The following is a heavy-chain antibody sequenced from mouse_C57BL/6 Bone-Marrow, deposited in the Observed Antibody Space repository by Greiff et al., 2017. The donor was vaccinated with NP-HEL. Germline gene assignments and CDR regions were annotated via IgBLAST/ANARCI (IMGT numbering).Heavy chain of an antibody. Sequence: QVHVKQSGAELVKPGASVKLSCKASGYTFTSYWMHWVKQRPGQGLEWIGMIHPNSGSTNYNEKFKSKATLTVDKSSSTAYMQLSSLTSEDSAVYYCARGPNWAWFAYWGQGTLVTVSA. CDR1: GYTFTSYW. V-gene: IGHV1-64*01. CDR3: ARGPNWAWFAY. D-gene: IGHD4-1*02. CDR2: IHPNSGST. J-gene: IGHJ3*01.